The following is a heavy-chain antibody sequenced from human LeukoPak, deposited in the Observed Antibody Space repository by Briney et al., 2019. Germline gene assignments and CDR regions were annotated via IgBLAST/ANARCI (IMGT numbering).Heavy chain of an antibody. D-gene: IGHD3-16*01. CDR3: ARALGELYDYYYYGMDV. V-gene: IGHV1-69*04. J-gene: IGHJ6*02. CDR1: GGTFSSYA. CDR2: IIPILGIA. Sequence: SVKVSCKASGGTFSSYAISWVRQAPGKGLEWMGRIIPILGIANYAQKFQGRVTITADKSTSTAYMELSSLRSEDTAVYYCARALGELYDYYYYGMDVWGQGTTVTVSS.